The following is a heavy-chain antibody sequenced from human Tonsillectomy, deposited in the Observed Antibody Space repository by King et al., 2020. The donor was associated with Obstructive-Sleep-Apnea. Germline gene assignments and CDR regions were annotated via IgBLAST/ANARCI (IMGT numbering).Heavy chain of an antibody. J-gene: IGHJ4*02. Sequence: VQLVESGGGLVQPGGSLRLSCAASGFTFSSYWMSWVRQAPGKGLEWGANIKQDGSEKYYVDSVKVRFTISRDNAKNSLYLQMNSLRAEDTAVYYCARWDSGSYYYFDYWGQGTLVTVSS. D-gene: IGHD1-26*01. CDR2: IKQDGSEK. V-gene: IGHV3-7*01. CDR3: ARWDSGSYYYFDY. CDR1: GFTFSSYW.